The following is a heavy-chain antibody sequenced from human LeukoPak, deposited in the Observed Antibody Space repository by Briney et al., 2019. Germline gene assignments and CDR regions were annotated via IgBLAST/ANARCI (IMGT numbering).Heavy chain of an antibody. CDR2: ITSSSNNI. CDR1: GFTFSSYG. V-gene: IGHV3-48*01. Sequence: GGSLRLSCAASGFTFSSYGMHWVRQAPGKGLEWVSYITSSSNNIYYADSVKGRFTISRDNSKNTLYLQMNSLRAEDTAVYYCAKDRQWLDSHNWFDPWGQGTLVTVSS. D-gene: IGHD6-19*01. CDR3: AKDRQWLDSHNWFDP. J-gene: IGHJ5*02.